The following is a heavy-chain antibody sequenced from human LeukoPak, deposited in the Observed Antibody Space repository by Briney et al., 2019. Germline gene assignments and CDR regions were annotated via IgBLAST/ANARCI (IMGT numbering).Heavy chain of an antibody. V-gene: IGHV3-23*01. CDR3: AKSPVPSCRGSFCYPFDY. CDR1: GFTFSSYG. D-gene: IGHD2-15*01. CDR2: ISGSGGST. J-gene: IGHJ4*02. Sequence: PGGTLRLSCAASGFTFSSYGMSWVRQAPGKGLEWVSAISGSGGSTYYADSVKGRFTISRDNSKNTLYLQMNSLRAEDTAVYYCAKSPVPSCRGSFCYPFDYWGQGNLVTVSS.